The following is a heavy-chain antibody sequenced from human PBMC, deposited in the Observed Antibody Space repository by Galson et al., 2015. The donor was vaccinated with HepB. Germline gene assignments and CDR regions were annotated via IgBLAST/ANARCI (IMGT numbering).Heavy chain of an antibody. J-gene: IGHJ4*02. D-gene: IGHD3-16*01. CDR2: LRDGST. V-gene: IGHV3-23*01. CDR3: AKDGFDYDDTRGPHVDC. Sequence: SLRLSCAASGFNLANFAMFWVRQAPGKGLEWVASLRDGSTYYADSVKGRFTISADSSKTTVLLQMDSLRAEDTAVYYCAKDGFDYDDTRGPHVDCWGRGTLVTVSS. CDR1: GFNLANFA.